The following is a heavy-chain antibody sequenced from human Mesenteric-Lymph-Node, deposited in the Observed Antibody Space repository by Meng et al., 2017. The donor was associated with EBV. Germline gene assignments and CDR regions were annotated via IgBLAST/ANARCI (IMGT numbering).Heavy chain of an antibody. Sequence: QITSKESCPTLVNPTQTLTLTCPFSGFSLSTNGVGVGWSRQPPGKALEWLALIYWDDDKEYSPSLKSRLTITKDTSKDQVVLTMTNMDPVDTATYYCAHRGSSWFFDYWGQGTLVTVSS. J-gene: IGHJ4*02. CDR2: IYWDDDK. CDR1: GFSLSTNGVG. D-gene: IGHD6-13*01. CDR3: AHRGSSWFFDY. V-gene: IGHV2-5*02.